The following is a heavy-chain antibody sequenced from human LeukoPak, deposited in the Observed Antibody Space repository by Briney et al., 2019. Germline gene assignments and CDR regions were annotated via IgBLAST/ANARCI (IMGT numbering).Heavy chain of an antibody. D-gene: IGHD3-22*01. CDR1: GYSISSGYY. Sequence: PSETLSLTCTVSGYSISSGYYWGRIRQPPGKGLEWIGSIYHSGSTYYNPSLKSRVTISVDTSKNQFSLKLSSVTAADTAVYYCASSYYDSSGYRPFPFWGQGTLVTVSS. CDR2: IYHSGST. V-gene: IGHV4-38-2*02. CDR3: ASSYYDSSGYRPFPF. J-gene: IGHJ4*02.